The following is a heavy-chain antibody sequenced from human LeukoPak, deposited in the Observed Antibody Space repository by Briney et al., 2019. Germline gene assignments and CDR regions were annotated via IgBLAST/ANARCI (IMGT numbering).Heavy chain of an antibody. V-gene: IGHV4-4*07. CDR1: GYSISSSYY. CDR2: IYTSGST. J-gene: IGHJ3*02. CDR3: ARXGIVGXXXLAFD. Sequence: PSDTLSLTCAVSGYSISSSYYWSWIRQPAGKGLEWIGRIYTSGSTNYNPSLKSRVTMSVDTSKNQFSLKLSSVTAADTAVYYCARXGIVGXXXLAFD. D-gene: IGHD1-26*01.